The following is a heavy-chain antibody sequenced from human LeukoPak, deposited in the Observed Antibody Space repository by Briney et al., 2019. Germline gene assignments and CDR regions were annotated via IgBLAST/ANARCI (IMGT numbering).Heavy chain of an antibody. J-gene: IGHJ6*03. D-gene: IGHD4-11*01. Sequence: PSQTLSLTCTVSSGSITSGGYYWNWIRQHPGKGLEWIGYIYYSGSTFYNPSLKSRVTMSVDTSKNQFSLKLSSVTAADTAVYYCARAPKGMTTVRDYYYHYMDLWAKGPTVTVSS. CDR3: ARAPKGMTTVRDYYYHYMDL. V-gene: IGHV4-31*03. CDR1: SGSITSGGYY. CDR2: IYYSGST.